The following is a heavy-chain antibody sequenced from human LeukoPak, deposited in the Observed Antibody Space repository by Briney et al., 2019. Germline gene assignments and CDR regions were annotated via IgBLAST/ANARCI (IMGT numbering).Heavy chain of an antibody. J-gene: IGHJ4*02. CDR1: GGSISSSSYY. V-gene: IGHV4-39*01. CDR3: ARGGYFDY. D-gene: IGHD1-26*01. Sequence: SETLSLTCTVSGGSISSSSYYWGWIRQPPGKGLEWIGSIYYSGSTYYNPSLKSRVTISVDTSKNQFSLKLSSVTAAGTAVYYCARGGYFDYWGQGTLVTVSS. CDR2: IYYSGST.